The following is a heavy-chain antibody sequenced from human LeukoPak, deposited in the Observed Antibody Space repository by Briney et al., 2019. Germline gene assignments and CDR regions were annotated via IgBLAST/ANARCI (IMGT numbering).Heavy chain of an antibody. D-gene: IGHD2-8*02. V-gene: IGHV1-18*01. CDR2: ISAYNGNT. J-gene: IGHJ4*02. CDR3: ARDRVGYSRQVTMFDY. Sequence: ASEKVSCKASGYTFTSYGISWVRQAPGQALEWMGWISAYNGNTNYAQKLQGRVTMTTDTSTSTAYMELRSLRSDDTAVYYCARDRVGYSRQVTMFDYWGQGTLVTVSS. CDR1: GYTFTSYG.